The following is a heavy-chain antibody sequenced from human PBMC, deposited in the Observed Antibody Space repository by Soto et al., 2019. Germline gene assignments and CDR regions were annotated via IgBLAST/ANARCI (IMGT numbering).Heavy chain of an antibody. J-gene: IGHJ6*02. V-gene: IGHV1-69*01. Sequence: QVQLVQTGAEVKKPGSSVKVSCKASGGTFSSYAISWVRQAPGQGLEWMGVIITIFGTANYAQKFQGRVTITADESTSTDHMELSSLRAETTAVYYCARAESESRYYYYGMDVWGQGTTVTVSS. CDR1: GGTFSSYA. CDR2: IITIFGTA. CDR3: ARAESESRYYYYGMDV.